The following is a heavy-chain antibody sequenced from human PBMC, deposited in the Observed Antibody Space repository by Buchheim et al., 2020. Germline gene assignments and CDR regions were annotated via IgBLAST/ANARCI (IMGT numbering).Heavy chain of an antibody. CDR1: DGSFSSFY. D-gene: IGHD2-21*01. CDR3: ARGTGQIVYFYGMDV. V-gene: IGHV4-34*01. Sequence: QVLLQQGGARLLKPSETLSLTCDVSDGSFSSFYWTWIRQPPGKGLEWIGELNYDGRTNYSPSLKSRVIISVDRSRNQFSLNLRSVTAADTGVYYCARGTGQIVYFYGMDVWGQGTT. J-gene: IGHJ6*02. CDR2: LNYDGRT.